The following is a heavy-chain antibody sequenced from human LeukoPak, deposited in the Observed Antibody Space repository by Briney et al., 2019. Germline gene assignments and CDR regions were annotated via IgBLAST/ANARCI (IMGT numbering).Heavy chain of an antibody. Sequence: GGSLRLSCAASGFTFSSYAMSWVRQAPGEGPEWVSAISGSGGSTYYADSVKGRFTISRDNAKNSLYLQMNSLRAEDTAVYYCARVDGWYFDYWGQGTLVTVSS. CDR3: ARVDGWYFDY. CDR1: GFTFSSYA. D-gene: IGHD5-24*01. J-gene: IGHJ4*02. CDR2: ISGSGGST. V-gene: IGHV3-23*01.